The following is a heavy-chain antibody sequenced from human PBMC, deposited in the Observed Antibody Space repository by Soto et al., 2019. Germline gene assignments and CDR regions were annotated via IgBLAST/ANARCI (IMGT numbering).Heavy chain of an antibody. CDR2: VSIGGST. V-gene: IGHV3-23*01. Sequence: GGSLRLSCAASGFTFSSYAMGWVRQGPGKGLEWVAVVSIGGSTHYADSVRGRFTISRDNSKNTLSLQMNSLTAEDTAVYFCAKRRGAGGHFDYWGQGALVTVPS. J-gene: IGHJ4*02. CDR1: GFTFSSYA. D-gene: IGHD2-15*01. CDR3: AKRRGAGGHFDY.